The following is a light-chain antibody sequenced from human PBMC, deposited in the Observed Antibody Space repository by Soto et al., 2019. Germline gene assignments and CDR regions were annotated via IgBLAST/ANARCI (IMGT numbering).Light chain of an antibody. CDR3: HQYNSYPDT. CDR1: QSISSW. CDR2: DAF. Sequence: DIQMTQSPSTLSASVGDRVTITCRASQSISSWLAWYQQKPGKAPKLLIYDAFTLERGVPSRFSGSGSGTAFTLTISSLQPDDFATYYCHQYNSYPDTFGQGTKLEIK. J-gene: IGKJ2*01. V-gene: IGKV1-5*01.